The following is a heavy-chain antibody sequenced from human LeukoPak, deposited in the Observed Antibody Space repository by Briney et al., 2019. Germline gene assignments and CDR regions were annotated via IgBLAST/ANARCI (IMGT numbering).Heavy chain of an antibody. CDR2: IYHSGST. CDR1: GGSISSGGYS. CDR3: ARASYYYDSSGYPARFDP. J-gene: IGHJ5*02. V-gene: IGHV4-30-2*01. Sequence: SQTLSPTCAVSGGSISSGGYSWSWIRQPPGKGLEWIGYIYHSGSTYYNPSLKSRVTISVDRSKNQFSLKLSSVTAADTAVYYCARASYYYDSSGYPARFDPWGQGTLVTVSS. D-gene: IGHD3-22*01.